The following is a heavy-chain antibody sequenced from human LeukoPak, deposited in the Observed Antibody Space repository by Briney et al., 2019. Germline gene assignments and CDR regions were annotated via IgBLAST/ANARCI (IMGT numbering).Heavy chain of an antibody. Sequence: PSETLSLTCAVYGGSFSGYYWSWIRQPPGKGLEWIGEINHSGSTNYNPSLKSRVTISVDTSKNQFSLKLSSVTAADTAVYYCARGKQMGWQKRGVLFDYWGQGTLVTVSS. D-gene: IGHD3-3*01. CDR1: GGSFSGYY. J-gene: IGHJ4*02. V-gene: IGHV4-34*01. CDR3: ARGKQMGWQKRGVLFDY. CDR2: INHSGST.